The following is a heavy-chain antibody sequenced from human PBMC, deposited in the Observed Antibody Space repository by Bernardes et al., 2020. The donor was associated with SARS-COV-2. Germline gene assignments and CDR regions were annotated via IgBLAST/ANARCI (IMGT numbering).Heavy chain of an antibody. D-gene: IGHD3-22*01. CDR1: GYTLTELS. J-gene: IGHJ4*02. CDR3: ATGAATYYYDSRGYYRLDY. CDR2: FDPEDGET. Sequence: SVKVSCKVSGYTLTELSMHWVRQAPGKGLEWMGGFDPEDGETIYAQKFQGRVTMTEDTSTDTAYMELSSLRSEDTAVYYCATGAATYYYDSRGYYRLDYWGQGTLVTVSS. V-gene: IGHV1-24*01.